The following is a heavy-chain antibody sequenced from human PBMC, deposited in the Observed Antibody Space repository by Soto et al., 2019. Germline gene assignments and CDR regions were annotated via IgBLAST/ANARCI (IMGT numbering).Heavy chain of an antibody. CDR2: ISGSGGST. J-gene: IGHJ5*02. D-gene: IGHD6-13*01. V-gene: IGHV3-23*01. CDR1: GFTFSSYA. Sequence: PWGSLRLSCAASGFTFSSYAMSWVRQAPGKGLEWVSAISGSGGSTYYADSVKGRFTISRDNSKNKLYLQMNSLRAEDTAVYYCAKELSIAAKRESDHWGHGNILTVST. CDR3: AKELSIAAKRESDH.